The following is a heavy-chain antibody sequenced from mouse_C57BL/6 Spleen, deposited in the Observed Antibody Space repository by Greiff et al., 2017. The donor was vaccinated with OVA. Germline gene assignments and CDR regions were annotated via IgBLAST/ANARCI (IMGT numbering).Heavy chain of an antibody. CDR1: GYAFSSYW. D-gene: IGHD2-5*01. J-gene: IGHJ4*01. Sequence: QVQLQQSGAELVKPGASVKISCKASGYAFSSYWMNWVKQRPGKGLEWIGQIYPGDGDTNYNEKFKGKATLTADKSSSTAYMQLSSLTSEDSAVYFWARWYSNYGYAMDYWGQGTSVTVSS. V-gene: IGHV1-80*01. CDR2: IYPGDGDT. CDR3: ARWYSNYGYAMDY.